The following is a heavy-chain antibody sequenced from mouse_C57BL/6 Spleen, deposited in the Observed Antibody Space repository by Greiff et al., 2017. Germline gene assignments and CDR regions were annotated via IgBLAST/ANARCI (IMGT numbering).Heavy chain of an antibody. CDR1: GYTFTSYW. V-gene: IGHV1-52*01. CDR2: IDPSDSET. Sequence: QVQLKQPGAELVRPGSSVKLSCKASGYTFTSYWMHWVKQRPIQGLEWIGNIDPSDSETHYNQKFKDKATLTVDKSSSTAYMQLSSLTSEDSAVYYCARFRPGYYAMDYWGQGTSVTVSS. CDR3: ARFRPGYYAMDY. J-gene: IGHJ4*01.